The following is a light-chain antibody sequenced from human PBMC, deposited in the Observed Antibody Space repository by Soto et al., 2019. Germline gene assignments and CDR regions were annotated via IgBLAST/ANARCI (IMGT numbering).Light chain of an antibody. J-gene: IGKJ1*01. CDR3: QQGFSAPPWT. Sequence: DIQMTQSPSSLSASVGDRVTITCRSSQSINNYLNWYQQKPGRAPKLLIYDASSLQSGVPSRFSGSGSGTDFTLTISCLQPEDLATYYCQQGFSAPPWTFGQGTKVELK. V-gene: IGKV1-39*01. CDR1: QSINNY. CDR2: DAS.